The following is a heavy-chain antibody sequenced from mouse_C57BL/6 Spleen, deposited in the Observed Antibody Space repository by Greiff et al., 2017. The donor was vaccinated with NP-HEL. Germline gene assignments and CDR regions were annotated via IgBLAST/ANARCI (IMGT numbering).Heavy chain of an antibody. CDR1: GFTFSDYG. D-gene: IGHD1-1*01. J-gene: IGHJ4*01. CDR3: ARHGDYYGSSYYAMDY. V-gene: IGHV5-15*01. Sequence: EVQLVESGGGLVQPGGSLKLSCAASGFTFSDYGMAWVRQAPRKGPEWVAFISNLAYSIYYADTVTGRFTISRENAKNTLYLEMSSLRSEDTAMYYCARHGDYYGSSYYAMDYWGQGTSVTVSS. CDR2: ISNLAYSI.